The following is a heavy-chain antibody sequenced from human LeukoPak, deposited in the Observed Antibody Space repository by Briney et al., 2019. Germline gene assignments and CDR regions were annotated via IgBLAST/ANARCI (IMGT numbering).Heavy chain of an antibody. V-gene: IGHV3-9*01. Sequence: PGGFLRLSRAAPGFTFYDYSMHWVRQAPGKGLEWGSGICWNSGSIGYADSVKGRFTISRDNAKNSLYLQMNSLRAEDTALYYCATTGYYDSSGYYPYYFDYWGQGTLVTVSS. CDR3: ATTGYYDSSGYYPYYFDY. J-gene: IGHJ4*02. CDR2: ICWNSGSI. D-gene: IGHD3-22*01. CDR1: GFTFYDYS.